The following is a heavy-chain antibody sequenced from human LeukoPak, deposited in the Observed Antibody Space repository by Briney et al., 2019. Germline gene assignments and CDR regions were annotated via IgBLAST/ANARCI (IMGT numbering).Heavy chain of an antibody. CDR3: ARDLEPRRLRFLECPARDY. CDR1: GYTFTSYG. CDR2: ISAYNGNT. D-gene: IGHD3-3*01. V-gene: IGHV1-18*01. J-gene: IGHJ4*02. Sequence: ASVKVSCKASGYTFTSYGISWVRQAPGQGLEWMGWISAYNGNTNYAQKLQGRVTMTTDKSTSPAYMVLRSLRSDDTAVYYCARDLEPRRLRFLECPARDYWGQGTLVTVSS.